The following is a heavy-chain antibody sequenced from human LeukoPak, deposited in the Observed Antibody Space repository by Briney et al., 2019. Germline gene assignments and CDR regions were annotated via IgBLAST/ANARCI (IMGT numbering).Heavy chain of an antibody. J-gene: IGHJ6*02. V-gene: IGHV4-4*07. CDR1: GGSISSYY. Sequence: SETLSLTCTVSGGSISSYYWSWLRQPAGKGLEWIGRIYTSGSTNYNPSLKRRVTMSVDTSKNQFSLKLSSVTAADTAVYYCARDRALVHYYDYYGMDVWGQGTTVTVSS. D-gene: IGHD3-16*02. CDR3: ARDRALVHYYDYYGMDV. CDR2: IYTSGST.